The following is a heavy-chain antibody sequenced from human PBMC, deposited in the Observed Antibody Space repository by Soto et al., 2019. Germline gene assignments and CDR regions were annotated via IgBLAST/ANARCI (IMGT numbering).Heavy chain of an antibody. CDR3: AGVGATQAGYYYGMDV. Sequence: QLPLQESGPGLVKPSETLSLTCTVSGGSISSSSYYWGWIRQPPGKGLEWIGSIYYSGSTYYNPSLKSRVTISVDTSKNQFSLKLSSVTAADTAVYYCAGVGATQAGYYYGMDVWGQGTTVTVSS. CDR2: IYYSGST. J-gene: IGHJ6*02. CDR1: GGSISSSSYY. V-gene: IGHV4-39*01. D-gene: IGHD1-26*01.